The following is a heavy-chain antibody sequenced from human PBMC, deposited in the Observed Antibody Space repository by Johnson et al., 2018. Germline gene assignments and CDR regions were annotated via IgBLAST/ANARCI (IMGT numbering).Heavy chain of an antibody. CDR2: IYTGGRT. Sequence: VQLQESGGGLVQPGDSLRLSCAASGFAISSNYMTWVRQAPGKGLVWVSVIYTGGRTYYADSVKGRFTISRDNSKNTVYLQMNSLRAEDTAVYYCSRAGAMAGDDAFDIWGQGTMVTVSS. CDR1: GFAISSNY. CDR3: SRAGAMAGDDAFDI. J-gene: IGHJ3*02. V-gene: IGHV3-66*02. D-gene: IGHD6-19*01.